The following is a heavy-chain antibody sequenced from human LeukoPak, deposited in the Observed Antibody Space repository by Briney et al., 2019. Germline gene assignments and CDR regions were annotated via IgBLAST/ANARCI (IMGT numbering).Heavy chain of an antibody. CDR1: GGTFSSYA. CDR3: ARDRRYCSSTSCYTNDY. Sequence: ASVKVSCKASGGTFSSYAISWVRQAPGQGLEWMGGIIPIFGTANYARKFQGRVTITTDESTSTAYMELSSLRSEDTAVYYCARDRRYCSSTSCYTNDYWGQGTLVTVSS. D-gene: IGHD2-2*02. V-gene: IGHV1-69*05. J-gene: IGHJ4*02. CDR2: IIPIFGTA.